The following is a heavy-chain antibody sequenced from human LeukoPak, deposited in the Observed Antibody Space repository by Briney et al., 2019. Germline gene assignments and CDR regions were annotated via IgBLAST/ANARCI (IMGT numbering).Heavy chain of an antibody. CDR2: ISSSGSTI. J-gene: IGHJ6*03. CDR1: GFTFSSHG. Sequence: PGGSLRLSCAASGFTFSSHGMNWVRQAPGKGLEWVSYISSSGSTIYYADSVKGRFTISRDNAKNSLYLQMNSLRAEDTAVYYCARADSGWYAYYYYYMDVWGKGTTVTISS. D-gene: IGHD6-19*01. V-gene: IGHV3-48*04. CDR3: ARADSGWYAYYYYYMDV.